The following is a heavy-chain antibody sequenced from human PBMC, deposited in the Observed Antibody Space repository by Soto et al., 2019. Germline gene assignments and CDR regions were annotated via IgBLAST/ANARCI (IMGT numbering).Heavy chain of an antibody. CDR2: INPNSGGT. CDR1: GYTFTGYY. D-gene: IGHD2-15*01. CDR3: ARVRGLYCSGGSCYSYYFDY. J-gene: IGHJ4*02. Sequence: GASVKVSCKASGYTFTGYYMHWVRQAPGQGLEWMGWINPNSGGTNYAQKFQGWVTMTRDTSISTAYMELSRLRSDDTAVYYCARVRGLYCSGGSCYSYYFDYWGQGTLVTVSS. V-gene: IGHV1-2*04.